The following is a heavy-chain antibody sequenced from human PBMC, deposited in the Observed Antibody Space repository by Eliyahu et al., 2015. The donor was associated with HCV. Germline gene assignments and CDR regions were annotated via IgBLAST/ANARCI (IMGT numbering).Heavy chain of an antibody. CDR3: AKDTLWSGYSSLDY. Sequence: EVQLLESGGGLVQPGGSLXLSCAASGFTFSSYAMSWVRQAPGKGLEWVSAISGSGGSTYYADSVKGRFSISRDNSKNTLHLQMNSLRAEDTAVYYCAKDTLWSGYSSLDYWGQGTPGHRLL. V-gene: IGHV3-23*01. D-gene: IGHD3-3*01. CDR1: GFTFSSYA. J-gene: IGHJ4*02. CDR2: ISGSGGST.